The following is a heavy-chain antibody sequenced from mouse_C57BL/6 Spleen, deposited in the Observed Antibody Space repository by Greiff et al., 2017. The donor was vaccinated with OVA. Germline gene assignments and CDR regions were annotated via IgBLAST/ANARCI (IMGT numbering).Heavy chain of an antibody. J-gene: IGHJ1*03. V-gene: IGHV1-80*01. CDR2: IYPGDGDN. CDR1: GFAFSSYW. Sequence: QVQLKESGAELVKPGASVKISCKASGFAFSSYWMNWVKQRPGKGLEWIGQIYPGDGDNNYNGKFKGKATLTADKSSRTAYMQLSSLTSKDFAVYFSARRRDNSDWYFDVWGTGTTVTVSS. CDR3: ARRRDNSDWYFDV.